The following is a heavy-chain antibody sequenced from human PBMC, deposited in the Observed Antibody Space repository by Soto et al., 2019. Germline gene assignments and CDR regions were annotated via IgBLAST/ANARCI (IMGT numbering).Heavy chain of an antibody. CDR1: GGSISSGDYC. V-gene: IGHV4-30-2*01. Sequence: QLQLQESGSGLVRPSQTLSLTCAVPGGSISSGDYCWSWIRQPPGKGLEWVGYNYNSGSTHYNPSLKSRVTISVDRSKNQFSLKLTSVTAADTAVYYCARVVVAAQGGWFDPWGQGTLVTVSS. D-gene: IGHD2-15*01. CDR2: NYNSGST. J-gene: IGHJ5*02. CDR3: ARVVVAAQGGWFDP.